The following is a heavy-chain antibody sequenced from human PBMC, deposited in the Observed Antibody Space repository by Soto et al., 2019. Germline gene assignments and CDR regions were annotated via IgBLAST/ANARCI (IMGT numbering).Heavy chain of an antibody. V-gene: IGHV1-8*01. Sequence: QVPLVQSGAEVKKPGASVMVSCKASGYRFTSYDINWVRRATGHGLEWMGWMNPNSGNTVYTQKFPGRVTMTRNTSIITAYMELSILRSENTAVNYGARVYSNSPYYYDYMHVWGKGTTVTV. CDR1: GYRFTSYD. J-gene: IGHJ6*03. D-gene: IGHD4-4*01. CDR2: MNPNSGNT. CDR3: ARVYSNSPYYYDYMHV.